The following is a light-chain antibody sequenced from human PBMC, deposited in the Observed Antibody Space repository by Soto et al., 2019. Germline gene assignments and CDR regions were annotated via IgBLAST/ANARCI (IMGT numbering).Light chain of an antibody. V-gene: IGKV1D-13*01. CDR3: PQFNNYRST. J-gene: IGKJ5*01. CDR2: DAS. CDR1: QGISSA. Sequence: PAACGGGKESITWRASQGISSALAWYQQKPGKAPKLLIYDASSLESGVPSRFSGSGSGTDFTLTISSLQPEDFATYYCPQFNNYRSTFGQGTRLEIK.